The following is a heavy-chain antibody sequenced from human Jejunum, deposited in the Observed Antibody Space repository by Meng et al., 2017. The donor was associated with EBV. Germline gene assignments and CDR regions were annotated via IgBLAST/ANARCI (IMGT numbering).Heavy chain of an antibody. CDR3: AKDRNYYIDY. CDR2: INGDGSRK. CDR1: GFTVSGFW. V-gene: IGHV3-74*01. J-gene: IGHJ4*02. Sequence: VQLVGSGGVLIQPAGSLGLVGAAAGFTVSGFWMYCVRQVQGMGLVWIWRINGDGSRKTYAESVKDVFTVSRDKAKNMLYMQMNSLRAEDTAVYYCAKDRNYYIDYWGQGTLVTVSS.